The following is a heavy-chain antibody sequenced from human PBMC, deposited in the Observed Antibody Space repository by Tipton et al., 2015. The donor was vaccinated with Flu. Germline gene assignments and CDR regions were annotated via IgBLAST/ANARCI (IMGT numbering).Heavy chain of an antibody. J-gene: IGHJ3*02. CDR2: ISSGGTT. V-gene: IGHV3-53*01. CDR1: GFTVNYNY. D-gene: IGHD3-22*01. CDR3: ASHGSDYYDAFNI. Sequence: SLRLSCAASGFTVNYNYVSWVRQAPGKGLEWVSVISSGGTTYYTDSVKGRFTISRDNSKNTLYLQMNSLTAEDTAVYYCASHGSDYYDAFNIWGQGTMVSVSS.